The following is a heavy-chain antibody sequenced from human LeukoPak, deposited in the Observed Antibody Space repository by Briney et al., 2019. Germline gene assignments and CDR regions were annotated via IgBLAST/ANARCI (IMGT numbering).Heavy chain of an antibody. Sequence: QTGGSLRLSCAASGFIFRDYGMHWVRQAPGKGLEWVAVIWSDGSNKYYADSVKGRFTISRDNSKNTLYLQMNSLRGDDMALYYCARASGPFDYWGQGTLVTVSS. CDR2: IWSDGSNK. J-gene: IGHJ4*02. V-gene: IGHV3-33*01. CDR1: GFIFRDYG. D-gene: IGHD3-10*01. CDR3: ARASGPFDY.